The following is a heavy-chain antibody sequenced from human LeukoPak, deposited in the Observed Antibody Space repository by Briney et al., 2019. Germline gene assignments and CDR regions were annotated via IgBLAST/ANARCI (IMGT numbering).Heavy chain of an antibody. CDR3: AREGYCSSTSCYWFDP. Sequence: SETLSLTCTVSGGSVSSGSYYWSWIRQPPGRGLEWIEYIYYSGSTNYNPSLKSRVTISVDTSKNQFSLKLSSVTAADTAVYYCAREGYCSSTSCYWFDPWGQGTLVTVSS. D-gene: IGHD2-2*01. CDR2: IYYSGST. CDR1: GGSVSSGSYY. V-gene: IGHV4-61*01. J-gene: IGHJ5*02.